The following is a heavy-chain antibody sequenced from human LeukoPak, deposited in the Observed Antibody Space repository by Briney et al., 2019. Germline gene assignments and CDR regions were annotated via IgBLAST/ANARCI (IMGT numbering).Heavy chain of an antibody. CDR1: GGTFSSYA. Sequence: SVKVSCKASGGTFSSYAISWVRQAPGQGLEWMGGIIPIFGTANYAQKFQGRVTITTDESTSTAYMGLSSLRSEDTAVYYCARGYYYDSSASWFDPWGQGTLVTVSS. J-gene: IGHJ5*02. CDR3: ARGYYYDSSASWFDP. V-gene: IGHV1-69*05. D-gene: IGHD3-22*01. CDR2: IIPIFGTA.